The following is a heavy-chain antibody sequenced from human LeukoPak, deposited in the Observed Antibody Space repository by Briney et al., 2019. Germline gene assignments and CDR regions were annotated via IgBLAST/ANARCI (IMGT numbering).Heavy chain of an antibody. Sequence: TGGSLRLSCAASGFTFSNAWMSWVRQAPGKGLGWVGRIESKTDGGTTDYAAPVKGRFTISRDDSKNTLYLQVNSLKTEDTAVYYCTTEGDIPEGVTDYSDYWGQGTLVTVSS. CDR3: TTEGDIPEGVTDYSDY. CDR2: IESKTDGGTT. D-gene: IGHD5-12*01. V-gene: IGHV3-15*04. J-gene: IGHJ4*02. CDR1: GFTFSNAW.